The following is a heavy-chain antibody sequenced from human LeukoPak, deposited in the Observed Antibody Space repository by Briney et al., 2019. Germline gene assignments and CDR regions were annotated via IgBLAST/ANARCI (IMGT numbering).Heavy chain of an antibody. J-gene: IGHJ5*02. CDR1: GGTFSSYA. CDR2: IIPIFGTA. D-gene: IGHD3-3*01. CDR3: ARDPLDFWSGYYIGWFDP. Sequence: SVKVSCKASGGTFSSYAISWVRQAPGQGLEWMGGIIPIFGTANYAQKFQGRVTITTDESTSTAYMELSSLRSEDTAVFYCARDPLDFWSGYYIGWFDPWGQGTLVTVSS. V-gene: IGHV1-69*05.